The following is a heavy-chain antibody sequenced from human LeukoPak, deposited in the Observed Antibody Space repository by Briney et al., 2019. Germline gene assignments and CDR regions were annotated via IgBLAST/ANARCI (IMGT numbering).Heavy chain of an antibody. J-gene: IGHJ3*02. CDR1: GYTFTGYY. CDR2: INPNSGGT. Sequence: ASVKVSCKASGYTFTGYYMHWVRQAPGQGLEWMGRINPNSGGTNYAQKFQGRVTMTRDTSISTAYMELSRLRSDDTAVYYCAILLEHKRQYDILTGQSMGINAFDIWGQGTMVTVSS. CDR3: AILLEHKRQYDILTGQSMGINAFDI. V-gene: IGHV1-2*06. D-gene: IGHD3-9*01.